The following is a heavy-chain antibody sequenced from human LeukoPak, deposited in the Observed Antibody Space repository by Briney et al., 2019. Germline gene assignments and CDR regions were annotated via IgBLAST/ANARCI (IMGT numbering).Heavy chain of an antibody. Sequence: PGGSLRLSCAASEFTFTTYGMHWVRQAPGKGLEWVAFIYYDGSNIYYADYVKGRCTISRDISKNTLYLQMDSLRAEDTAIYYCARDWKTNSFDYWGQGTLVTVSS. J-gene: IGHJ4*02. D-gene: IGHD1-1*01. CDR1: EFTFTTYG. CDR2: IYYDGSNI. V-gene: IGHV3-33*01. CDR3: ARDWKTNSFDY.